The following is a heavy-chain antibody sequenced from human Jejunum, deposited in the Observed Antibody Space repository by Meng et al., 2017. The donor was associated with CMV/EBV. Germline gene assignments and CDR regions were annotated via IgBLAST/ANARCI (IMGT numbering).Heavy chain of an antibody. CDR2: ITNSHDGYKT. J-gene: IGHJ4*02. Sequence: YGLTYRAHNMDWFREAPGKGLEWISRITNSHDGYKTHYAASVKGRFTISSDDSNNSLYLQMNSLKTEDAAVYLCARDSMKGGCFDYWGRGTLVTVSS. CDR1: GLTYRAHN. V-gene: IGHV3-72*01. CDR3: ARDSMKGGCFDY.